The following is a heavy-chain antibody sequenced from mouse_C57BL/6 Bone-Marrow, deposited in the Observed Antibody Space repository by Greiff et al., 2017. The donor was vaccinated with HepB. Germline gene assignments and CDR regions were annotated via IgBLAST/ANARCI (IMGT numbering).Heavy chain of an antibody. CDR3: AYYYGSSYLFAY. D-gene: IGHD1-1*01. J-gene: IGHJ3*01. CDR1: GYTFTSYW. CDR2: IYPGSGST. Sequence: VQLQQPGAELVKPGASVKMSCKASGYTFTSYWITWVKQRPGQGLEWIGDIYPGSGSTNYNEKFKSKATLTVDTSSSTAYMQLSSLTSEDSAVYYCAYYYGSSYLFAYWGQGTLVTVSA. V-gene: IGHV1-55*01.